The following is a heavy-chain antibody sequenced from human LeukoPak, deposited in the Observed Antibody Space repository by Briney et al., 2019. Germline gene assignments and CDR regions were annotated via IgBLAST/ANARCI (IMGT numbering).Heavy chain of an antibody. Sequence: SETLSLTCAVYGGSFSGHYWSWIRQPPGKGLEWIGEINHSGSTNYNPSLKSRVTISVDTSKNQFSLKLSSVTAADTAVYYCARQRVVVPAAGSRRSRNWFDPWGQGTLVTVSS. D-gene: IGHD2-2*01. J-gene: IGHJ5*02. CDR3: ARQRVVVPAAGSRRSRNWFDP. CDR2: INHSGST. CDR1: GGSFSGHY. V-gene: IGHV4-34*01.